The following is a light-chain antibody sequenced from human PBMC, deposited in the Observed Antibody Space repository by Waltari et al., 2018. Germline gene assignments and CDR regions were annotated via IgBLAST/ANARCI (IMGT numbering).Light chain of an antibody. CDR2: DAS. CDR3: QKYGTLPAT. Sequence: EIMLTQSPGTLSLSPGDRATLSCRASQSISKYLAWYQQKPGQAPRLLIYDASVRATGIPDRFSGSGSGTDFSLTISRLEPEDFAVYYCQKYGTLPATFGQGTKVEIK. CDR1: QSISKY. J-gene: IGKJ1*01. V-gene: IGKV3-20*01.